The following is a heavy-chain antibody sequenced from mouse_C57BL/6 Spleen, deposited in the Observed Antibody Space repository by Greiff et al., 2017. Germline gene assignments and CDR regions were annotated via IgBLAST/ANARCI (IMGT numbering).Heavy chain of an antibody. CDR1: GYAFSSSW. J-gene: IGHJ2*01. CDR2: IYPGDGDT. D-gene: IGHD4-1*01. CDR3: ARGPLTGPYFDY. V-gene: IGHV1-82*01. Sequence: QVQLQQSGPELVKPGASVKISCKASGYAFSSSWMNWVKQRPGKGLEWIGRIYPGDGDTNYNGKFKGKATLTADKSSSTAYMQLSSLTSEDSAVYFCARGPLTGPYFDYWGQGTTLTVSS.